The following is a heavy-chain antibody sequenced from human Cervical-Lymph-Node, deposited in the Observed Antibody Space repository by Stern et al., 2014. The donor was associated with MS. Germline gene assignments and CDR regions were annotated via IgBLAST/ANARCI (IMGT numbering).Heavy chain of an antibody. V-gene: IGHV3-23*04. Sequence: EVQLVESGGGLVQPGGSLRLSCAASGFTFSDYAMSWVRQASGKGLEWVSAISLSGGSTFYADSVQGRFTISRDNSKNTLYLQMNSLRAEDTAVYYCAKDRELVVVTFDSWGQGTLVTVSS. D-gene: IGHD2-15*01. J-gene: IGHJ4*02. CDR2: ISLSGGST. CDR3: AKDRELVVVTFDS. CDR1: GFTFSDYA.